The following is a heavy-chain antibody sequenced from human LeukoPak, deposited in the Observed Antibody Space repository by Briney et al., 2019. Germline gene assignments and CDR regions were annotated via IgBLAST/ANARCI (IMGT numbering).Heavy chain of an antibody. CDR2: ISSSSSYI. V-gene: IGHV3-21*01. Sequence: PGGSLRLSCAASGFTFSSYSMNWVRQVPGKGLEWVSSISSSSSYIYYADSVKGRFTISRDNAKNSLYLQMNSLRAEDTAVYYCARGAAAGISIDYWGQGTLVTVSS. D-gene: IGHD6-13*01. CDR3: ARGAAAGISIDY. J-gene: IGHJ4*02. CDR1: GFTFSSYS.